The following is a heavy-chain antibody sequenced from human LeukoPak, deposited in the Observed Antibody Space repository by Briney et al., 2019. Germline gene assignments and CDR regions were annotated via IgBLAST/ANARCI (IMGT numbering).Heavy chain of an antibody. CDR1: GGTFSSYA. V-gene: IGHV1-69*05. D-gene: IGHD3-3*01. CDR3: ARSGKSLEWLLLPYFDY. CDR2: IIPIFGTA. Sequence: ASVKVSCKASGGTFSSYAISWVRQAPGQGLEWMGRIIPIFGTANYAQKFQGRDTITTDESTSTAYMELSSLRSEDTAVYYCARSGKSLEWLLLPYFDYWGQGTLVTVSS. J-gene: IGHJ4*02.